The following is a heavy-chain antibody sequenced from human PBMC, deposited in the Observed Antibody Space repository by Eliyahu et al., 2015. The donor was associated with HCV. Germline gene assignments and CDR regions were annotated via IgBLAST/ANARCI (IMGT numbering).Heavy chain of an antibody. J-gene: IGHJ4*02. CDR2: VNPNSGGT. CDR3: TRDREYQVRPFDY. Sequence: QVQLVQSGAEVKKPGASVEVSCKASGFTFTGYYIHWVRQAPGQGLEWVGWVNPNSGGTNYAQEFQGRVIMTRDTSISTVYMELSRLRSDDTAMYYCTRDREYQVRPFDYWGQGTLVTVSS. D-gene: IGHD2-2*01. CDR1: GFTFTGYY. V-gene: IGHV1-2*02.